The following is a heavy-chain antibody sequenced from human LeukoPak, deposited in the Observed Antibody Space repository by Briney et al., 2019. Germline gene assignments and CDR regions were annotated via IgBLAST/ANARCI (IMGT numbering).Heavy chain of an antibody. J-gene: IGHJ4*02. CDR1: GGSFSGYY. D-gene: IGHD1-14*01. V-gene: IGHV4-34*01. CDR3: ARGGRRRDFDY. Sequence: SETLSLTCAVYGGSFSGYYWSWIRQPPGKGLEWIGEINHSGSTNYNPSLKSRVTISVDTSKNQFSLKLSSVTAADTAVYYRARGGRRRDFDYWGQGTLVTVSS. CDR2: INHSGST.